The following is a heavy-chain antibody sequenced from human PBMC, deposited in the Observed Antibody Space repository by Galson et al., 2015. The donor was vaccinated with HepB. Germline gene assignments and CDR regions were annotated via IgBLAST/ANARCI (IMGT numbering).Heavy chain of an antibody. V-gene: IGHV1-18*01. CDR3: ARLGGRTKGYCSGGSCYADY. Sequence: SVKVSCKASGYTFTSYGISWVRQAPGQGLEWMGWVSAYNGNTNYAQKLQGRVTMTTDTSTSTAYMELRSLRSDDTAVYYCARLGGRTKGYCSGGSCYADYWGQGTLVTVSS. CDR1: GYTFTSYG. D-gene: IGHD2-15*01. CDR2: VSAYNGNT. J-gene: IGHJ4*02.